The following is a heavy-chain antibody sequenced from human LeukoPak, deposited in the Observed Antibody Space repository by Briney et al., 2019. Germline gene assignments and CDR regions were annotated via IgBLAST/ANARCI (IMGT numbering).Heavy chain of an antibody. J-gene: IGHJ5*02. Sequence: SETLSLTCTVSGGSINSYYWSSIRQPPGKGLECIGYIHYTGSTNYNPSLKSRVTISVDTSKSQFSLKLSSVTAADTAIYYCARGGYYGSGNDFRFDHWGQGTLVTVSS. CDR1: GGSINSYY. CDR2: IHYTGST. CDR3: ARGGYYGSGNDFRFDH. V-gene: IGHV4-59*01. D-gene: IGHD3-10*01.